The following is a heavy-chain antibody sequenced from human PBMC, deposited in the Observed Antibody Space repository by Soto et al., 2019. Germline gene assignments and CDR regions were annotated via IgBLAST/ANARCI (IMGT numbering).Heavy chain of an antibody. CDR1: GDSVSSNSSA. V-gene: IGHV6-1*01. Sequence: SQTLSLTCAISGDSVSSNSSAWNWIRQSPSRGLDWLGRTYYKSKWYNNYAVSVKSRITINPDTSKNHFSLKLNSVTPEDTAMYYCARGDQGFVPWGQGTLVTVSS. J-gene: IGHJ5*02. CDR3: ARGDQGFVP. D-gene: IGHD2-2*01. CDR2: TYYKSKWYN.